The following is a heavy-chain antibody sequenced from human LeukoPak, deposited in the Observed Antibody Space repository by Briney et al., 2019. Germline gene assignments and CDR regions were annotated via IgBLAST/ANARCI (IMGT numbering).Heavy chain of an antibody. CDR3: ARGCSSTSCYGFHY. Sequence: GGSLRLSCAASGFTVSSKYMSWVRQAPGKGLEWVSVIYSGGSTYYADSVKGRFTISRDNSKNTLYLQMNSLRAEDTAVYYCARGCSSTSCYGFHYWGQGTLVTVSS. V-gene: IGHV3-53*01. D-gene: IGHD2-2*01. J-gene: IGHJ4*02. CDR1: GFTVSSKY. CDR2: IYSGGST.